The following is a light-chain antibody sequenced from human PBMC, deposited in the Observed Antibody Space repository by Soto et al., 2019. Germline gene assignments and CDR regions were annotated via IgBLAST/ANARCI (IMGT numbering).Light chain of an antibody. V-gene: IGKV1-5*01. CDR3: QQYENYWT. CDR1: QSISSW. Sequence: DIPMTQSPSTLSATAGDRVTITCRASQSISSWLAWYQHKPGKAPKLPIYDASNLDSGVPSRFSGSGSGTEFSLTISNLQPDDCATYYCQQYENYWTFGQGTRVEIK. CDR2: DAS. J-gene: IGKJ1*01.